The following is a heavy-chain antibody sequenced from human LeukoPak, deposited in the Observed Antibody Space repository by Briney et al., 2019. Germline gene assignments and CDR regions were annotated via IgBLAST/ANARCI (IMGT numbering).Heavy chain of an antibody. Sequence: GSLRLSCAASGFTFSSYSMNWVRQAPGKGLEWVSSISSSSSYIYYADSVKGRFTISRDNAKNSLYLQMNSLRAEDTAVYYCARDQGDGYNLRVYYYYYGMDVWGQGTTVTVSS. CDR2: ISSSSSYI. CDR1: GFTFSSYS. V-gene: IGHV3-21*01. CDR3: ARDQGDGYNLRVYYYYYGMDV. D-gene: IGHD5-24*01. J-gene: IGHJ6*02.